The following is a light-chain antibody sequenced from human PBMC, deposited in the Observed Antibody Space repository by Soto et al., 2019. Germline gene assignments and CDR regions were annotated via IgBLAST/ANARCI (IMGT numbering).Light chain of an antibody. V-gene: IGLV1-44*01. Sequence: QSVLTQPPSVSATPGKGSILPCSGADSNIGSTAVNWYQQLPGTAPRLLIYSSNQRPSGVPDRISGSKSGTSASLAISGLQSEDEADYYCAAWDDDLHVWLFGGGTKLTVL. CDR2: SSN. J-gene: IGLJ3*02. CDR3: AAWDDDLHVWL. CDR1: DSNIGSTA.